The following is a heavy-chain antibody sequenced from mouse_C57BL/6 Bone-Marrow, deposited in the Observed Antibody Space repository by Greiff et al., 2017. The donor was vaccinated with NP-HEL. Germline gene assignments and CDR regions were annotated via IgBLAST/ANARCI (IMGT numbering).Heavy chain of an antibody. V-gene: IGHV1-66*01. CDR3: ARTPLYGNYAMDY. CDR1: GYSFTSYY. Sequence: VHLVESGPELVKPGASVKISCKASGYSFTSYYIHWVKQRPGQGLEWIGWLYPGSGNTKYNKKFKGPATLTADTYSRTAYRQLSSLTSEDSAIYYCARTPLYGNYAMDYWGQGTSVTVSS. J-gene: IGHJ4*01. CDR2: LYPGSGNT. D-gene: IGHD2-1*01.